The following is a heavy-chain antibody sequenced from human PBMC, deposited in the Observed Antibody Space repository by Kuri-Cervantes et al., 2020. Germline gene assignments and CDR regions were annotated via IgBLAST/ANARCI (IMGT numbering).Heavy chain of an antibody. CDR3: ARDLVVVPAATYGMDV. D-gene: IGHD2-2*01. V-gene: IGHV3-74*01. CDR1: GISITSYW. J-gene: IGHJ6*02. Sequence: GESLKISCAVSGISITSYWMHWVRQAPGKGPVWVSRINSDGSNTTYADSVKGRFTISRDNSKNTLYLQMNSLRAEDTAVYYCARDLVVVPAATYGMDVWGQGTTVTVSS. CDR2: INSDGSNT.